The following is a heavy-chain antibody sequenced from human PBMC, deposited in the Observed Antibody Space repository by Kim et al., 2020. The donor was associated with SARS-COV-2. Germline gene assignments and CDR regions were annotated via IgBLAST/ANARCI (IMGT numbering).Heavy chain of an antibody. D-gene: IGHD1-26*01. CDR2: IRSKAYGGTT. J-gene: IGHJ4*02. V-gene: IGHV3-49*04. CDR3: TRDSEPLIYFDY. CDR1: GFTFGDYA. Sequence: GGSLRLSCTASGFTFGDYAMSWVRQAPGKGLEWVGFIRSKAYGGTTEYAASVKGRFTISRDDSKSIAYLQMNSLKTEDTAVYYCTRDSEPLIYFDYWGQGTLVTVSS.